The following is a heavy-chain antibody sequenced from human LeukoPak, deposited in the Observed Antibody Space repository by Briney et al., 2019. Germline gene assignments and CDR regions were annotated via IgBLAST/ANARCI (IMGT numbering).Heavy chain of an antibody. CDR3: ARALPRSGWYYYYYGMDV. V-gene: IGHV4-59*01. CDR1: GGSISSYY. Sequence: SETLSLTCTVSGGSISSYYWSWIRQPPGKGLEWLGYIYYSGSTNYNPSLKSRVTISVDTSKNQYSLKLSSVTAADTAVYYCARALPRSGWYYYYYGMDVWGQGTTVTVSS. CDR2: IYYSGST. D-gene: IGHD6-19*01. J-gene: IGHJ6*02.